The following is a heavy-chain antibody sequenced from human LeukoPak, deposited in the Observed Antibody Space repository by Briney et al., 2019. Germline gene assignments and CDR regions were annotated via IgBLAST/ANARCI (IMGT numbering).Heavy chain of an antibody. CDR1: GGSMKSYY. Sequence: SETLSLTCSVSGGSMKSYYWGWIRQPPGKGLEWIGYIFYSGTTNYNPSLKSRVTISVDTSKNQFSLKLSSVTAADTAVYYCARAYDSSGYYWYYFDYWGQGTLVTVSS. CDR3: ARAYDSSGYYWYYFDY. J-gene: IGHJ4*02. V-gene: IGHV4-59*01. D-gene: IGHD3-22*01. CDR2: IFYSGTT.